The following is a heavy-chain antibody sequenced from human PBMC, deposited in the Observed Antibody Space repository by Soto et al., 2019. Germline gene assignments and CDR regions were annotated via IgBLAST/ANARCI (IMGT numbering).Heavy chain of an antibody. CDR3: ARERRWEPLIY. Sequence: QVQLVQSGLEVKMPGASVKLSCKASGYTFRNYGVTWVRQVPGQGLEWIGWVSGYNRNTNYAQKFEDRVIMTTDTSTSTAYMELRTLRSDDTGMYFCARERRWEPLIYWGQGTPLTVSP. CDR2: VSGYNRNT. D-gene: IGHD1-26*01. CDR1: GYTFRNYG. V-gene: IGHV1-18*01. J-gene: IGHJ4*02.